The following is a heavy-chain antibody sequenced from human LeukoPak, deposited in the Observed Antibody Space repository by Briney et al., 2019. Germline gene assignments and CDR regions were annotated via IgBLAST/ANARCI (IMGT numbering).Heavy chain of an antibody. CDR3: ARTLIVVVPAARAFDY. Sequence: SETLSLTCTVSGVSISSSSYYWGWIRQPRGKGLGWIVSIYYSGSTYYNPSRKSRLTISVDTAKNQFSLKLSSVTAADTAVYYCARTLIVVVPAARAFDYWGQGTLVTVSS. CDR2: IYYSGST. J-gene: IGHJ4*02. CDR1: GVSISSSSYY. V-gene: IGHV4-39*01. D-gene: IGHD2-2*01.